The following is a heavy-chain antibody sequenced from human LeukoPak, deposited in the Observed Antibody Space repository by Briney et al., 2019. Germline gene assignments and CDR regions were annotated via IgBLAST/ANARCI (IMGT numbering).Heavy chain of an antibody. J-gene: IGHJ5*02. CDR1: GYTFTSYG. Sequence: ASVKVSCKASGYTFTSYGISWVRQAPGQGLEWMGIINPSGGSTSYAQKFQGRVTMTRDMSTSTVYMELSSLRSEDTAVYYCARDPYYDFWSGYYPGWFDPWGQGTLVTVSS. D-gene: IGHD3-3*01. CDR3: ARDPYYDFWSGYYPGWFDP. CDR2: INPSGGST. V-gene: IGHV1-46*01.